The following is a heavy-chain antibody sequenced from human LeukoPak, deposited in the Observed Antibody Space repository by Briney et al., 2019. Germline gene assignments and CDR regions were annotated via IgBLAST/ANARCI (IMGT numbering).Heavy chain of an antibody. V-gene: IGHV3-23*01. J-gene: IGHJ3*02. Sequence: GGSLRLSCAASGFTFSSYAMSWVRQTPGKGLAWASAISGSGGSTYYADSVKGRFTISRDNSKNTLYLQMNSLRAEDTAVYYCAKDFYGGTMIAGHDAFDIWGQGTMVTVSS. CDR2: ISGSGGST. CDR3: AKDFYGGTMIAGHDAFDI. D-gene: IGHD3-22*01. CDR1: GFTFSSYA.